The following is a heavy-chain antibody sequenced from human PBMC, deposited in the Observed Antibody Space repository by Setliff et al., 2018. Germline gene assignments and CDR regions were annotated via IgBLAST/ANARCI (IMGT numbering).Heavy chain of an antibody. D-gene: IGHD3-16*01. Sequence: GGSLRLSCAASEFTFSTFAMNWVRQAPGKGLEWVSAISGNGGSTYYTDSVKGRFTISRDNSKNILFLQMNSLRAEDTAVYYCARDGVPPLNYFDYWGQGTLVTVSS. J-gene: IGHJ4*02. CDR1: EFTFSTFA. CDR3: ARDGVPPLNYFDY. V-gene: IGHV3-23*01. CDR2: ISGNGGST.